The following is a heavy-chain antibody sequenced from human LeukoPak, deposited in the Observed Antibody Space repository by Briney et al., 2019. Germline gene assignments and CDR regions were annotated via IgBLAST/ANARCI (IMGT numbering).Heavy chain of an antibody. CDR3: ASDDSSEESHY. CDR2: INSKGDNI. J-gene: IGHJ4*02. V-gene: IGHV3-11*04. CDR1: GFTFSDHF. Sequence: GGSLRLSCVGSGFTFSDHFMSWIRQVPGKEPEWLSYINSKGDNILYRDSVKGRFTISRDNAENSLYLQMNSLRGEDTAVYYCASDDSSEESHYWGQGTLVTVSS. D-gene: IGHD3-22*01.